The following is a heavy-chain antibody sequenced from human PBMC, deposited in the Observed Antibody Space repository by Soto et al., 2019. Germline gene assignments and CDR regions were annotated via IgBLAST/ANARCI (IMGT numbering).Heavy chain of an antibody. D-gene: IGHD5-12*01. CDR1: GYSFMRYW. Sequence: GESLKISCKACGYSFMRYWIAWVRQVPGQGLEWVGSISPGDSATRYSPSFQGQVTLSVDTSISTAYLQLTRLRDSDTALYYCARLAPIYHDISGLDNWGQGTLVTVSS. CDR3: ARLAPIYHDISGLDN. J-gene: IGHJ4*02. CDR2: ISPGDSAT. V-gene: IGHV5-51*01.